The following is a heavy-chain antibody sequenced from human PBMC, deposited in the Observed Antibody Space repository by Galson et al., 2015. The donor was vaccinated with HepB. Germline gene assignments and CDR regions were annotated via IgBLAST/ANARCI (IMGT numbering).Heavy chain of an antibody. CDR1: GFTFSSYN. Sequence: SLRLSCAASGFTFSSYNMNWVRQAPGKGLDWVSHISTSSSTIYYADSVKGRFTISRDNAKSSLYLQMKSLRDEDTAIYYCASVKWASGAFVLWGQGTTVTVSS. J-gene: IGHJ6*01. V-gene: IGHV3-48*02. D-gene: IGHD6-13*01. CDR2: ISTSSSTI. CDR3: ASVKWASGAFVL.